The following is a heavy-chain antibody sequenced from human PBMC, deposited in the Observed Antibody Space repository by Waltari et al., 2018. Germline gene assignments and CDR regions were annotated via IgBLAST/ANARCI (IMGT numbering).Heavy chain of an antibody. J-gene: IGHJ4*02. CDR3: ASQVA. CDR2: IKENGREI. V-gene: IGHV3-7*01. Sequence: EVKVVESGGDLVQPGGSPRLSCVVSGFTFSRYWMSWVRQAPGKGLEWVANIKENGREINYVDSVKGRFTISRDNAKSALYLQMNSLRAEDTAVYFCASQVAWGQGTLVTVSS. CDR1: GFTFSRYW.